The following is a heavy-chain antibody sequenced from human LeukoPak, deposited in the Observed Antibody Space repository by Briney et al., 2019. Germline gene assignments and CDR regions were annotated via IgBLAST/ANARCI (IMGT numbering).Heavy chain of an antibody. CDR2: ISSSSSTI. D-gene: IGHD5-18*01. J-gene: IGHJ4*02. Sequence: GGSLRLSCAASGFTFSSYSMNWVRQAPGKGLEWVSYISSSSSTIYYADSVKGRFTISRDNAKNSLYLQMNSLRAEDTAVYYCARDPTRGGYSYGYDYWGQGTLVTVSS. V-gene: IGHV3-48*01. CDR1: GFTFSSYS. CDR3: ARDPTRGGYSYGYDY.